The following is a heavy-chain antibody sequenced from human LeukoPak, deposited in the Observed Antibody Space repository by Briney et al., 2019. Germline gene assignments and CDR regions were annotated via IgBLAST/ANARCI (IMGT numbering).Heavy chain of an antibody. CDR1: GGTFSSYA. CDR2: IIPIFGTA. CDR3: ASWDKAAAGTKFDY. Sequence: SVKVSCKASGGTFSSYAISWVRQAPGQGLEWMGGIIPIFGTANYAQKFQGRVTITADKSTSTAYMELSSLRSEDTAVYYCASWDKAAAGTKFDYWGQGTLVTVSS. D-gene: IGHD6-13*01. V-gene: IGHV1-69*06. J-gene: IGHJ4*02.